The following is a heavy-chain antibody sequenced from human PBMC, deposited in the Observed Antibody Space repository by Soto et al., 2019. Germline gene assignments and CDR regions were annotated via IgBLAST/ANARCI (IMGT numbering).Heavy chain of an antibody. V-gene: IGHV1-69*13. CDR3: ARARGYYDSSGYSYYFDY. CDR1: GGTFSSYA. J-gene: IGHJ4*02. CDR2: IIPIFGTA. D-gene: IGHD3-22*01. Sequence: SVKVSCKASGGTFSSYAISWVRQAPGQGLEWMGGIIPIFGTANYAQKFQGRVTITADESTSTAYMELSSLRSEDTAVYYCARARGYYDSSGYSYYFDYWGQGTLVTVS.